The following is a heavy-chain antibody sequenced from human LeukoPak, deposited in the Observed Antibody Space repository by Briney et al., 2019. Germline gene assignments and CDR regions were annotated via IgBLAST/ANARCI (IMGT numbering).Heavy chain of an antibody. D-gene: IGHD3-22*01. CDR1: GFTFSSYG. J-gene: IGHJ4*02. V-gene: IGHV3-23*01. CDR3: ARAGMDGRGYYQGFDY. CDR2: ISGSGGST. Sequence: SGGSLRLSCAASGFTFSSYGMSWVRQAPGKGLEWVSAISGSGGSTYYADSVKGRFTISRDNAKNSLFLQMNSLRAEDTALYYCARAGMDGRGYYQGFDYWGQGTLVTVSS.